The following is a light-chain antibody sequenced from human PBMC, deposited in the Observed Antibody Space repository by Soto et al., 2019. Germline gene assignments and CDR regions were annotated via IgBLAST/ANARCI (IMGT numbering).Light chain of an antibody. V-gene: IGKV3-15*01. J-gene: IGKJ1*01. Sequence: EIVLTQSPATLSVSPGERATLFCRASQTVGNTLAWYHQQPCQPTRLLVYGASTTATGIPARFSGRGSGTEFTLTISTLQSEDCAVYYCLHYNDWRRWTFGQWTKV. CDR2: GAS. CDR3: LHYNDWRRWT. CDR1: QTVGNT.